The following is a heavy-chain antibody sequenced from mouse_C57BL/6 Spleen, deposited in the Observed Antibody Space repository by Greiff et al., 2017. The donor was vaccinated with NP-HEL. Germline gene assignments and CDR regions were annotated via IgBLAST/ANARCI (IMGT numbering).Heavy chain of an antibody. D-gene: IGHD1-1*01. CDR3: ARYWDYAFDY. V-gene: IGHV7-3*01. J-gene: IGHJ2*01. CDR2: IRNKANGYTT. Sequence: DVMLVESGGGLVQPGGSLSLSCAASGFTFTDYYMSWVRQPPGKALEWLGFIRNKANGYTTEYSASVKGRFTISRDNSQSILYLQMNALRAEDSATYYCARYWDYAFDYWGQGTTLTVSS. CDR1: GFTFTDYY.